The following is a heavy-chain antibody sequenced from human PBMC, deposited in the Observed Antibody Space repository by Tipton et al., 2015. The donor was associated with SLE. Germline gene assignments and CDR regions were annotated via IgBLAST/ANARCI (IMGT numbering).Heavy chain of an antibody. V-gene: IGHV4-59*11. J-gene: IGHJ6*03. Sequence: LRLSCTVSASSISNVHLWGWIRQPPGKGLECIAYMYYSGSAHYNPSLKSRVTISVDTSKNQFSLNLNSVTAADTAVYYCARGDFGLTGRYSYYYMDVWGKGTTVTVSS. D-gene: IGHD3-9*01. CDR2: MYYSGSA. CDR3: ARGDFGLTGRYSYYYMDV. CDR1: ASSISNVHL.